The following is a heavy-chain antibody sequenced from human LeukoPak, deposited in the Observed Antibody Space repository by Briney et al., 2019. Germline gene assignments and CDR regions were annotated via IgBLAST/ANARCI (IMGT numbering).Heavy chain of an antibody. V-gene: IGHV3-74*01. CDR2: INSDGSTI. J-gene: IGHJ4*02. Sequence: GGSLRLPCAASGFTFSSYWMHWVRQAPGKGLVWVSRINSDGSTINYADSVKGRFTISRDNAKNTLYLQMDSLRAEDTAVYYCTRETVVVATASLGYWGLGTLVTVSS. CDR3: TRETVVVATASLGY. D-gene: IGHD2-2*01. CDR1: GFTFSSYW.